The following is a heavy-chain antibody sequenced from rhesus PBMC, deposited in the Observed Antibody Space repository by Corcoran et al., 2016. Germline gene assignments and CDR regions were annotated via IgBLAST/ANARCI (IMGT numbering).Heavy chain of an antibody. D-gene: IGHD3-22*01. Sequence: QVLLQESGPGLVEPSETLSLTCAVSGGSISGGYDWSWIRQPPGKGLEWIGYIYGSRGGTNYNPSLKNRVTISKDTSKNQFSLKLSSVTAADTAVYYCARMESNWGQGVLVTVSS. CDR1: GGSISGGYD. V-gene: IGHV4-76*01. CDR2: IYGSRGGT. J-gene: IGHJ4*01. CDR3: ARMESN.